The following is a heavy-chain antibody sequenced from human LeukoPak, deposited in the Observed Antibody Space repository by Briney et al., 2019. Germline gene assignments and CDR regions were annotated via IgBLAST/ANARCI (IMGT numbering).Heavy chain of an antibody. J-gene: IGHJ4*02. V-gene: IGHV4-39*01. CDR3: ARHEGRIVAPHYFDY. Sequence: SETLSLTCIVSGGSIDSSGYFWGWIRQPPGQGLEWVGTVSSTGYTYYNPSLKSRLTISADTPKNQFSLKVISVTAADTAVYYCARHEGRIVAPHYFDYWGQGTLVTVSS. D-gene: IGHD2/OR15-2a*01. CDR2: VSSTGYT. CDR1: GGSIDSSGYF.